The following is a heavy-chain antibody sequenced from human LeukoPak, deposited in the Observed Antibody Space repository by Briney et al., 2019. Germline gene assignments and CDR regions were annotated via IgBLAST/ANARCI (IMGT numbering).Heavy chain of an antibody. V-gene: IGHV4-61*02. CDR1: GGSISSGNYY. Sequence: PSQTLSLTCTVSGGSISSGNYYWRWIRQPAGKGLECIGRIYSTGSTNYNPSLKSRVTISVGTSKNQFSLKMSSVTAADTAVYYCAREVYSSGWKFDYWGQGTLVTVSS. D-gene: IGHD6-19*01. CDR2: IYSTGST. CDR3: AREVYSSGWKFDY. J-gene: IGHJ4*02.